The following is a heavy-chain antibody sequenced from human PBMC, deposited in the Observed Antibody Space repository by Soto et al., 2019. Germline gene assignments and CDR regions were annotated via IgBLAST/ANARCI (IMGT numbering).Heavy chain of an antibody. Sequence: ASVKVSCKTSGFIFSSSAVQWVRQARGQRLEWMGRIVVGSGNIDYAQKFHKRVTLTRDMSTSTVYMELRSLTFEDTAIYYCTRANWYSEYWGQGTLVTVS. J-gene: IGHJ4*02. CDR3: TRANWYSEY. CDR1: GFIFSSSA. V-gene: IGHV1-58*01. D-gene: IGHD7-27*01. CDR2: IVVGSGNI.